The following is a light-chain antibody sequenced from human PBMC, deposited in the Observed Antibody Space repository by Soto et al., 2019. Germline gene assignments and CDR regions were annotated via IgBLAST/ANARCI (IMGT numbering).Light chain of an antibody. CDR2: GAS. V-gene: IGKV3-20*01. Sequence: EIVLTQSPGTLSLSPGERATLSCRASQTVSSSYLAWYQQKPGQAPRLLIYGASSRATGIPDRVSGSGSGTDFTLTISRLEPEDFAVYYCQQYASSLLTFGGGTKVEIK. CDR1: QTVSSSY. J-gene: IGKJ4*01. CDR3: QQYASSLLT.